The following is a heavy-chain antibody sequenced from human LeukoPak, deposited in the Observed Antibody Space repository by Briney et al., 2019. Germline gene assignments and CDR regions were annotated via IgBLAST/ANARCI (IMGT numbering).Heavy chain of an antibody. D-gene: IGHD3-22*01. J-gene: IGHJ4*02. CDR1: GFTFSSYE. CDR2: ISSNGSTI. CDR3: ARGTNPLWFGEAEYFYDSSGYYGADY. V-gene: IGHV3-48*03. Sequence: GGSLRLSCAASGFTFSSYEMNWVRQAPGKGLEWVSYISSNGSTIYYADSVKGRFTISRDNAKNSLYLQMNSLRAEDTAVYYCARGTNPLWFGEAEYFYDSSGYYGADYWGQGTLVTVSS.